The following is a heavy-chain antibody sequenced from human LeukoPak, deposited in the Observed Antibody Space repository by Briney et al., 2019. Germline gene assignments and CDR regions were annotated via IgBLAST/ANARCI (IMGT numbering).Heavy chain of an antibody. D-gene: IGHD3-10*01. CDR3: AGDGSGSPDY. Sequence: AGGSLRLSCAASGFTFSNYAIHWVRQAPGKGLEYVSAISDNGRQTFYANSVKGRFTISRDNSKNTLYLQMGSLRAEDMAVYYCAGDGSGSPDYWGQGTLVSVSS. CDR2: ISDNGRQT. V-gene: IGHV3-64*01. J-gene: IGHJ4*02. CDR1: GFTFSNYA.